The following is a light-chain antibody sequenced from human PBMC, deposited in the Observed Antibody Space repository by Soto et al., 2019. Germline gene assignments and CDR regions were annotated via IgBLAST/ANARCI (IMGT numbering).Light chain of an antibody. J-gene: IGKJ1*01. V-gene: IGKV1-17*01. CDR2: DAS. Sequence: DIQMTQSPSSLSASVGDRVTITCRASQGVRNELGWYQQKPGRAPKRLIYDASNLQSGVPSRFSGSGSGTEFTLTISSLQPEDFATYSCLQHYNYPWSFGQGTKVDIK. CDR3: LQHYNYPWS. CDR1: QGVRNE.